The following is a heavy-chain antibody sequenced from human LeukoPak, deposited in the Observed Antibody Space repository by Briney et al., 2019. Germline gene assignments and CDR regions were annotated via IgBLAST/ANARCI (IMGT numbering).Heavy chain of an antibody. CDR3: ARYSKRDLNYYFMDV. D-gene: IGHD2-21*01. Sequence: PSETLSLTCGVSGGSVSGYYWSWIRQSPGKGLEWIGEVNHRGTANYNPSLRRRATISVDTSKNQFSLRLTSVTAADTAVYFCARYSKRDLNYYFMDVWGNGTTVTISS. J-gene: IGHJ6*03. CDR2: VNHRGTA. V-gene: IGHV4-34*01. CDR1: GGSVSGYY.